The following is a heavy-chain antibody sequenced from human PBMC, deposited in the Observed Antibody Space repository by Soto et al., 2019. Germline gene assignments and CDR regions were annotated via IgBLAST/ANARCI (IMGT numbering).Heavy chain of an antibody. CDR1: SGSISSSNW. CDR3: ARGSYDILYWYFDL. CDR2: IYHSGST. Sequence: QVQLQESGPGLVKPSGTLSLTCAVSSGSISSSNWWSWVRQPPGKGLAWIGEIYHSGSTNYNPSPKRRVTISVTKSKSQLSRTLSSVTAADTAVYYCARGSYDILYWYFDLSGRGTLVTVSS. D-gene: IGHD3-9*01. V-gene: IGHV4-4*02. J-gene: IGHJ2*01.